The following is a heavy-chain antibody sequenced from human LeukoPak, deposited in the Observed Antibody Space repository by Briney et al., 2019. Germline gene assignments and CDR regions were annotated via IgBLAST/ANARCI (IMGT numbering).Heavy chain of an antibody. CDR1: GFTFDDYA. D-gene: IGHD3-3*01. CDR2: ISWNSGSI. V-gene: IGHV3-9*01. Sequence: GRSLRLSCAASGFTFDDYAMHWVRQAPGKGLEWVSGISWNSGSIDYADSVKGRFTISRDNAKNSLYLQMNSLRAEDTALYYCAKDKGFGVALDWGQGTLVTVSS. CDR3: AKDKGFGVALD. J-gene: IGHJ4*02.